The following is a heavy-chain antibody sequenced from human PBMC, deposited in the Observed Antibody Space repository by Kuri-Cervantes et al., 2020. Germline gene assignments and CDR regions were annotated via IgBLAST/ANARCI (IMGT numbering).Heavy chain of an antibody. V-gene: IGHV3-15*01. CDR3: AKQGAHTFKYYYYGMDV. D-gene: IGHD2/OR15-2a*01. CDR1: GFTFSNAW. J-gene: IGHJ6*02. CDR2: IKSKTDGGTT. Sequence: GESLKISCAASGFTFSNAWMSWVRQAPGKGLEWVGRIKSKTDGGTTDYAAPVKGRFTISRDNSKNTLYLQMNSLRAEDTAVYYCAKQGAHTFKYYYYGMDVWGQGTTVTVSS.